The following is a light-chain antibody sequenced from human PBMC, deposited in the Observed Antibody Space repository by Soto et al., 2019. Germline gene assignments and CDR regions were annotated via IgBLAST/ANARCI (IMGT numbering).Light chain of an antibody. J-gene: IGKJ4*01. CDR3: QESYSSPAVS. CDR2: ASS. CDR1: QNIDNY. V-gene: IGKV1-39*01. Sequence: DIQMTQSPSSLSASLGDRVTITCRASQNIDNYLHWYQHKPGEAPKLLIYASSTLQSGVPARFSGSGFGTEFTLTISTLQAEDFATYFCQESYSSPAVSFGGGTKVEIK.